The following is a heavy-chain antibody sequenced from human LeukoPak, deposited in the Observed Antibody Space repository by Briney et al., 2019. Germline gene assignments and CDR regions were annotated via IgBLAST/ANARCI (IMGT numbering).Heavy chain of an antibody. J-gene: IGHJ5*02. Sequence: PSETLSLTCTVSGGSISSSSYYWGWIRQPPGKGLEWIGSIYYSGSTYYNPSLKSRVTISVDTSKNQFSLKLSSVTAADTAEYYCASYYDFWSGFWFDPWGQGTLVTVSS. V-gene: IGHV4-39*01. CDR1: GGSISSSSYY. CDR2: IYYSGST. D-gene: IGHD3-3*01. CDR3: ASYYDFWSGFWFDP.